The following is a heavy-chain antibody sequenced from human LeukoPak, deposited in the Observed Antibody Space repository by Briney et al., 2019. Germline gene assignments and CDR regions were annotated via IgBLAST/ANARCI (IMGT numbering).Heavy chain of an antibody. V-gene: IGHV3-7*03. Sequence: GGSLRLSCAASEFTFRSYWMRWVRQAPGKGLEWVANVKQDGSEKNYVDSVKGRFTISRDNAKNSLYLQMNSLRAEDTAVYYCARDFYGDYVHWFDPWGQGTLVTVSS. CDR1: EFTFRSYW. J-gene: IGHJ5*02. D-gene: IGHD4-17*01. CDR2: VKQDGSEK. CDR3: ARDFYGDYVHWFDP.